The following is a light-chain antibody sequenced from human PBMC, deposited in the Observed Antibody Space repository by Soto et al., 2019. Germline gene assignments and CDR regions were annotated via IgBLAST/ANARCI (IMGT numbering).Light chain of an antibody. CDR2: DVS. V-gene: IGLV2-14*03. CDR3: SSYTTSNTRQIV. J-gene: IGLJ1*01. Sequence: QSVLTQPGSVSGSPGQSITISCTGTSSDVGGYNYVSWYQHHPGKAPKLMIFDVSNRPSGVSNRFSGSKSGNTASLTISGLQPEEEADYYCSSYTTSNTRQIVFGTGTKVTV. CDR1: SSDVGGYNY.